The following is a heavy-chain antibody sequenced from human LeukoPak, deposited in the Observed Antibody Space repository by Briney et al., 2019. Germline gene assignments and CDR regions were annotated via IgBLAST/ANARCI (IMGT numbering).Heavy chain of an antibody. J-gene: IGHJ4*02. CDR1: GFTFSSYW. D-gene: IGHD3-10*01. V-gene: IGHV3-74*01. Sequence: PGGSLRLSCAASGFTFSSYWMHWVRQAPGKGLVWVSHINSDGSSTSYAGSVKGRFTISRDNAKNTLYLQMNSLRAEDTAVYYCARDRSRGETIFDYWGQGTLVTVSS. CDR2: INSDGSST. CDR3: ARDRSRGETIFDY.